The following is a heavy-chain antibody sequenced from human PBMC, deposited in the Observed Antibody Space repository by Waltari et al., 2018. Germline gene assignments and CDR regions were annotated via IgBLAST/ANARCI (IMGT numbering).Heavy chain of an antibody. CDR2: IYYSGST. Sequence: QVQLQESGPGLVKPSETLSLPCTASGGSISSYYWSWIRQPPGKGLEWIGYIYYSGSTNYNPSLKSRVTISVDTSKNQFSLKLSSVTAADTAVYYCARGPYAADYWGQGTLVTVSS. V-gene: IGHV4-59*01. CDR1: GGSISSYY. CDR3: ARGPYAADY. D-gene: IGHD2-2*01. J-gene: IGHJ4*02.